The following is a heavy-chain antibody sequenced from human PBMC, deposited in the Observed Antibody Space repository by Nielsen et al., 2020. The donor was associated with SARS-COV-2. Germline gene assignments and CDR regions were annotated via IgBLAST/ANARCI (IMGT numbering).Heavy chain of an antibody. D-gene: IGHD2-2*01. CDR1: GFTFDDYA. CDR3: AKDIVAATYYYYGMDV. Sequence: GGSLRLSCAASGFTFDDYAMHWVRQAPGKGLEWVSGISWNSGSIGYADSVKGRFTISRDNAKNSLNLQMNSLRAEDTALYYCAKDIVAATYYYYGMDVWGQGTTVTVSS. V-gene: IGHV3-9*01. J-gene: IGHJ6*02. CDR2: ISWNSGSI.